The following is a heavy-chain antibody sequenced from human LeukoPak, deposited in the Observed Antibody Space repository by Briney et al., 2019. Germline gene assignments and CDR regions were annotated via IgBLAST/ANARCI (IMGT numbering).Heavy chain of an antibody. V-gene: IGHV3-43*02. CDR3: AKDEISSPYYYYGMDV. CDR1: GFTFDDYA. Sequence: GGSLRLSCAASGFTFDDYAMHWVRQAPGKGLEWVPLISGDGGSTYYADSVKGRFTISRDNSKNSLYLQMNSLRTEDTALYYCAKDEISSPYYYYGMDVWGQGTTVTVSS. D-gene: IGHD3-16*01. J-gene: IGHJ6*02. CDR2: ISGDGGST.